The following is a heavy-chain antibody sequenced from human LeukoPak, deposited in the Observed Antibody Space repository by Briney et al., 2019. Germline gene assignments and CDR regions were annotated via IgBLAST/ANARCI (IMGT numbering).Heavy chain of an antibody. J-gene: IGHJ5*02. CDR3: ARGRLAYCGGDCWGWFDP. Sequence: SVKVSCKASGGTFISYAISWVRQAPGQGLEWMGGIIPIFGTANYAQKFQGRVTITADESTSTAYMELSSLRSEDTAVYYCARGRLAYCGGDCWGWFDPWGQGTLVTVSS. CDR1: GGTFISYA. D-gene: IGHD2-21*02. V-gene: IGHV1-69*01. CDR2: IIPIFGTA.